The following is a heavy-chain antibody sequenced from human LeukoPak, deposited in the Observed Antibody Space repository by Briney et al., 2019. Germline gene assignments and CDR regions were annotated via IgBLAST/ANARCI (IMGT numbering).Heavy chain of an antibody. CDR3: ARDEGGSSWYHFDY. V-gene: IGHV3-23*01. Sequence: GGSLRLSCAASGFTLSSYAMSWVRQAPGKGLEWVSAISGGDAITYYADSVKGRFTISRDNAKNSLYLQMNSLRAEDTAVYYCARDEGGSSWYHFDYWGQGTLVTVSS. D-gene: IGHD6-13*01. CDR1: GFTLSSYA. J-gene: IGHJ4*02. CDR2: ISGGDAIT.